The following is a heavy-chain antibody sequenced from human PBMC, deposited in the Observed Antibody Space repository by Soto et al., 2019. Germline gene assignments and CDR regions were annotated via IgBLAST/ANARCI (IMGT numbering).Heavy chain of an antibody. CDR3: ARQNYDFWSGYYYYYMDV. Sequence: SETLSLTCTVSGGSISSYYWSWIRQPPGKGLEWIVYIYYSGSTNYNPSLKSRVTISVDTSKNQFSLQLSSVTAADTAVYYCARQNYDFWSGYYYYYMDVWGKGTTVTVSS. V-gene: IGHV4-59*08. D-gene: IGHD3-3*01. CDR2: IYYSGST. CDR1: GGSISSYY. J-gene: IGHJ6*03.